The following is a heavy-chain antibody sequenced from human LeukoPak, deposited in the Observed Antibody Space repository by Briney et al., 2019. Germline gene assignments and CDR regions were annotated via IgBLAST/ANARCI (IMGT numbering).Heavy chain of an antibody. D-gene: IGHD3-9*01. CDR3: ARDLLPYYDILTGYCNH. CDR1: GYTFTSYY. Sequence: ASVKVSCKASGYTFTSYYMHWVRQAPGQGLEWMGIINPSGGSTSYAQKFQGRVTMTRDTSTSTVYMELRSLRSDDTAVYYCARDLLPYYDILTGYCNHWGQGTLVTVSS. CDR2: INPSGGST. V-gene: IGHV1-46*01. J-gene: IGHJ4*02.